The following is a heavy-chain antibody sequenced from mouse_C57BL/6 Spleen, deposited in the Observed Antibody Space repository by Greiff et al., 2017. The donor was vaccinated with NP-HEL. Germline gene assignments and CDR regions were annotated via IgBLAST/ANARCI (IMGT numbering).Heavy chain of an antibody. J-gene: IGHJ4*01. CDR1: GYAFSSYW. D-gene: IGHD2-3*01. V-gene: IGHV1-80*01. CDR3: ARWLLPGYYAMDY. Sequence: QVQLKESGAELVKPGASVKISCKASGYAFSSYWMNWVKQRPGKGLEWIGQIYPGDGDTNYNGKFKGKATLTADKSSSTAYMQLSSLTSEDSAVYFCARWLLPGYYAMDYWGQGTSVTVSS. CDR2: IYPGDGDT.